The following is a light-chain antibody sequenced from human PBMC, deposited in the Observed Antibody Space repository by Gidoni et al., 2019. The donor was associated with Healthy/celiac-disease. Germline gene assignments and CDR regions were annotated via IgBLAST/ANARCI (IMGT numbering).Light chain of an antibody. J-gene: IGLJ3*02. CDR2: DVS. CDR3: SSYTSSSTWV. CDR1: SSDVGGYTY. Sequence: QSALTQPAAVSGSPGQSITTSCTGTSSDVGGYTYVSWYQQHPGKAPKLMIYDVSNRPSGVSNRFSGSKSGNMAALTISGLQAEDAADYYCSSYTSSSTWVFGGGTKLTVL. V-gene: IGLV2-14*01.